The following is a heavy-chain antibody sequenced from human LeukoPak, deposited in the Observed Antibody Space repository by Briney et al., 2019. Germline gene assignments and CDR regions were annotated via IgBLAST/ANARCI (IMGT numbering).Heavy chain of an antibody. CDR2: ISHSGST. CDR1: GDSISNSNW. J-gene: IGHJ4*02. Sequence: KPSETLSLTCAVSGDSISNSNWWSWVRQPPGKGLEWIGEISHSGSTNYNPSLKSRVTISLDKSKNQFSLRLSSVTAADTAVYYCARHDYGDSTSGLNYWGQGTLVTVSS. D-gene: IGHD4-17*01. CDR3: ARHDYGDSTSGLNY. V-gene: IGHV4-4*02.